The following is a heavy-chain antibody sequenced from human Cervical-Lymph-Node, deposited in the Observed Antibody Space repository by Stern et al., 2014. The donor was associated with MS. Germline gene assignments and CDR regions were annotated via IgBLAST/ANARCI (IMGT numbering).Heavy chain of an antibody. V-gene: IGHV1-46*01. J-gene: IGHJ6*02. Sequence: QVQLGQSGAEVKTPGASVKLSCKASGYTFISYYMYWVRQAPGQGLEWMGIINPSGGSTSYAQKFQGRVTMTRDTSTSTLYMELSSLRSEDTAVYYCAREVAGHRLGMMDVWGQGTAVTVSS. CDR1: GYTFISYY. CDR3: AREVAGHRLGMMDV. D-gene: IGHD6-19*01. CDR2: INPSGGST.